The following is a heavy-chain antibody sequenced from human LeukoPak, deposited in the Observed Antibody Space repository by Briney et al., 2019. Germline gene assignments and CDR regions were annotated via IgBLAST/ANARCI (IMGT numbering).Heavy chain of an antibody. D-gene: IGHD3-16*02. CDR2: INPNSGGT. CDR1: GYTFTGYY. V-gene: IGHV1-2*02. CDR3: ARGGGIFRLRLGELSY. Sequence: GASVKVSCKASGYTFTGYYMHWVRQAPGQGLEWMGWINPNSGGTNYAQKFQGRVTMTRDTSISTAYMELSRLRSDDTAVYYCARGGGIFRLRLGELSYWGQGTLVTVSS. J-gene: IGHJ4*02.